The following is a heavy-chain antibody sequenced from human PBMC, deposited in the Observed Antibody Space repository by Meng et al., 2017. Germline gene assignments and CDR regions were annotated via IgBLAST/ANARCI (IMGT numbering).Heavy chain of an antibody. D-gene: IGHD7-27*01. Sequence: KAGAGVEKPSGTLPPTYAVSDGSISRSNWWSWVRQPPGKGLEWIGEIYHSGRTNYNPSLKSRVTISVDKSKNQFSLKLSSVTAADTAVYYCARDGRSWDWGQGTLVTVSS. CDR1: DGSISRSNW. CDR2: IYHSGRT. V-gene: IGHV4-4*02. J-gene: IGHJ4*02. CDR3: ARDGRSWD.